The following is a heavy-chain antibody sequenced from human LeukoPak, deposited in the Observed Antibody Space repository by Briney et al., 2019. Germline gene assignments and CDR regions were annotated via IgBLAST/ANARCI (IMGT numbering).Heavy chain of an antibody. J-gene: IGHJ4*02. CDR3: AREDYYDSGSSDY. CDR2: MNPNSGNT. Sequence: ASVKVSCKASGYTFTSYDINWVRQATGQGLEWMGWMNPNSGNTAYAQKFQGRVTITRNTSISTAYMELSSLRSEDAAIYYCAREDYYDSGSSDYWGQGTLVTVSS. V-gene: IGHV1-8*03. D-gene: IGHD3-22*01. CDR1: GYTFTSYD.